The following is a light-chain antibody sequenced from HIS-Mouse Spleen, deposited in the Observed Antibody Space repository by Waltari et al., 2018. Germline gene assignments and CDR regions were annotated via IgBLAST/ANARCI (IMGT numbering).Light chain of an antibody. CDR2: DVS. CDR1: SSDVGGYNY. CDR3: CSYAGSYTAFV. Sequence: QSALTQPRSVSGSPGQSVPISCTCTSSDVGGYNYVSWYQQHQGKAPKRMIYDVSKRPSGVPDRFSGSKSGNTASLTISGLQAEDEADYYCCSYAGSYTAFVFGTGTKVTVL. J-gene: IGLJ1*01. V-gene: IGLV2-11*01.